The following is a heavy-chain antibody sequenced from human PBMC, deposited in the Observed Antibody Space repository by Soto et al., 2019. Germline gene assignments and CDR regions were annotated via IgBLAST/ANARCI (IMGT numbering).Heavy chain of an antibody. J-gene: IGHJ6*02. Sequence: GGSLRLSCAASGFTFSSYAMSWVRQAPGKGLEWVSAISGSGGSTYFADSVKGRFTISRDNSKNTLYLQMNSLRAEDTAVYYCAKDYCSGGSCYDNYYYYGMDVWGQGTTVTVSS. CDR3: AKDYCSGGSCYDNYYYYGMDV. CDR2: ISGSGGST. CDR1: GFTFSSYA. V-gene: IGHV3-23*01. D-gene: IGHD2-15*01.